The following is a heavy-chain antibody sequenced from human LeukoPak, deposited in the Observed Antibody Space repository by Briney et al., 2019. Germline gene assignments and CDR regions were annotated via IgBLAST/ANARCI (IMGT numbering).Heavy chain of an antibody. CDR3: ARGDGLGDNWFDP. Sequence: SETLSLTCAVSGGSISSGGYSWSWIRQPPGKGLEWIGYIYHSGSTYYNPSLKSRVTISVDRSKNQFSLKLSSVTAADTAVYYCARGDGLGDNWFDPWGQGTLVTVSS. J-gene: IGHJ5*02. CDR2: IYHSGST. CDR1: GGSISSGGYS. V-gene: IGHV4-30-2*01. D-gene: IGHD3/OR15-3a*01.